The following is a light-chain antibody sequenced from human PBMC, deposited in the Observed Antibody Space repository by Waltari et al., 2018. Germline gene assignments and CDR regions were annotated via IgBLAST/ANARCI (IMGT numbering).Light chain of an antibody. CDR2: GNR. CDR1: SSNIGAGYV. V-gene: IGLV1-40*01. Sequence: QSVLAQPPSVSGAPGPRVTISCPASSSNIGAGYVVHWYQQVPGTAPKLIIYGNRNRPSGVPDRFSGSKSGTSASLAITGLQADDEADYYCQSHDSRLNDYVVFGGGTKVTVL. CDR3: QSHDSRLNDYVV. J-gene: IGLJ2*01.